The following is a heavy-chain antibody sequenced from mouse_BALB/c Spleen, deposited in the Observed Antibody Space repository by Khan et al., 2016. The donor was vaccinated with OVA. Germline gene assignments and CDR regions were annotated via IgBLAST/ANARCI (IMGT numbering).Heavy chain of an antibody. CDR2: ISSGGDYT. J-gene: IGHJ3*01. CDR1: GFSFSSYS. CDR3: ASHLTGSFAY. D-gene: IGHD4-1*01. Sequence: EVELVESGGDLVKPGGSLKLSCAASGFSFSSYSMSWVRQTPDKRLEWVATISSGGDYTYYPDILKGRFTISSDNAKNTLFLQMSSLKSEDTAMYYCASHLTGSFAYWGQGTLVTVSA. V-gene: IGHV5-6*01.